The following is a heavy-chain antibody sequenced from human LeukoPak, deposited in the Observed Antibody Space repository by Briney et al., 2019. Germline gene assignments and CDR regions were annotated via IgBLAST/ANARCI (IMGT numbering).Heavy chain of an antibody. Sequence: SETLSLACTVSGYSISSGYYWGWIRQPPGKGLEWIGSIYHSGSTYYNPSLKSRVTISVDTSKNQFSLKLSSVTAADTAVYYCARESWDYGSGSYYIYPNDYWGQGTLVTVSS. D-gene: IGHD3-10*01. J-gene: IGHJ4*02. CDR1: GYSISSGYY. V-gene: IGHV4-38-2*02. CDR3: ARESWDYGSGSYYIYPNDY. CDR2: IYHSGST.